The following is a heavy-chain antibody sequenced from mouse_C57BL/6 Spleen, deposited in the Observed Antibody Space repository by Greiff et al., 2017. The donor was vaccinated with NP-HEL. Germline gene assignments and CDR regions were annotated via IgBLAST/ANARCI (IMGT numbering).Heavy chain of an antibody. D-gene: IGHD4-1*01. CDR3: ARQGELGNYAMDY. J-gene: IGHJ4*01. V-gene: IGHV1-52*01. CDR2: IDPSDSET. CDR1: GYTFTSYW. Sequence: QVQLKQPGAELVRPGSSVKLSCKASGYTFTSYWMHWVKQRPIQGLEWIGNIDPSDSETHYNQKFKDKATLTVDKSSSTAYMQLSSLTSEDSAVYYCARQGELGNYAMDYWGQGTSVTVSS.